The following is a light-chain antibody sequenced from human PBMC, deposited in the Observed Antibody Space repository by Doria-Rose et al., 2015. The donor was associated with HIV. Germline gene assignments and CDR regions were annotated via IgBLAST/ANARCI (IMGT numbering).Light chain of an antibody. J-gene: IGKJ3*01. V-gene: IGKV4-1*01. CDR3: QQYYDTPS. CDR2: WAS. CDR1: QSLLYTSKNY. Sequence: TQSPGSLGMSLGERATLNCKSNQSLLYTSKNYLAWYRQKPGQPPKLLIYWASTRQSGVPARFSGSGSGTDFTLTISSLEAEDVAVYYCQQYYDTPSFGPGTTVDIK.